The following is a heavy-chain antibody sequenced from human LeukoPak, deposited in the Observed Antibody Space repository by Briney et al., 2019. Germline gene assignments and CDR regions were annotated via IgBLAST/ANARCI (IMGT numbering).Heavy chain of an antibody. CDR2: IYYSGST. Sequence: SETLSLTCTVSGGSISSYYWSWIRQPPGKGLEWIGYIYYSGSTNYNPSLKSRVTISVDTSKNQFSLKLSSVTAADTAVYYCARPYCSGGSCYSGFDYWGQGTLVTVSS. CDR3: ARPYCSGGSCYSGFDY. CDR1: GGSISSYY. D-gene: IGHD2-15*01. J-gene: IGHJ4*02. V-gene: IGHV4-59*12.